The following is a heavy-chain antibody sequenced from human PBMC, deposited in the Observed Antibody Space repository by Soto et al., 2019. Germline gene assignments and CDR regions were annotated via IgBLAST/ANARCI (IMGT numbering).Heavy chain of an antibody. Sequence: GESLKISCRCSGYTFSNFWVGWVRQLPGQGLEWMVIIYPGDHETRYSPSFHGKVTISAEKSINTAYLQWNSLEASDSAFYFCARSPRSRTYIDLWGQGALVSVSS. CDR2: IYPGDHET. V-gene: IGHV5-51*01. CDR3: ARSPRSRTYIDL. D-gene: IGHD6-13*01. CDR1: GYTFSNFW. J-gene: IGHJ4*02.